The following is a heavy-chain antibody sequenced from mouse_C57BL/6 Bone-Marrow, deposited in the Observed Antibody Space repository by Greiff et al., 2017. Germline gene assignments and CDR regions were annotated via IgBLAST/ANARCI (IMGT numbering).Heavy chain of an antibody. V-gene: IGHV1-81*01. J-gene: IGHJ4*01. CDR3: AREGNYYSYYAMDY. Sequence: VQLVESGAELARPGASVKLSCKASGYTFTSYGISWVKQRTGQGLEWIGEIYPRSGNTYYNEKFKGKATLTADKSSSTAYMELRSLTSEDSAVYFCAREGNYYSYYAMDYWGQGTSVTVSS. D-gene: IGHD2-1*01. CDR2: IYPRSGNT. CDR1: GYTFTSYG.